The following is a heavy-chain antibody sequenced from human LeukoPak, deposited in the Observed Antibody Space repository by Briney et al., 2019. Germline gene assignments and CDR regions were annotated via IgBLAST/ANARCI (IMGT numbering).Heavy chain of an antibody. CDR1: GFTFSSYAM. V-gene: IGHV4-4*02. CDR3: VVNGGGSGPSNWFDP. D-gene: IGHD3-10*01. Sequence: GSLRLSCAASGFTFSSYAMSWVRQPPGKGLEWIGEIYHSGSTNYNPSLKSRVTISVDKSKNQFSLKLSSVTAADTAVYYCVVNGGGSGPSNWFDPWGQGTLVTVSS. CDR2: IYHSGST. J-gene: IGHJ5*02.